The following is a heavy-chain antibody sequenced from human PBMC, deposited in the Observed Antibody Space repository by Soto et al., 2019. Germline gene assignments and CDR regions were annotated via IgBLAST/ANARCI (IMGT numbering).Heavy chain of an antibody. J-gene: IGHJ2*01. CDR3: ATVIAYGDYRPFDL. D-gene: IGHD4-17*01. V-gene: IGHV1-24*01. CDR1: GYTLTELS. Sequence: ASVKVSCKVSGYTLTELSMHWVRRAPGKGLEWMGGFDPEDGETIYAQKFQGRVTMTEDTSTDTAYMELSSLRSEDTAVYYCATVIAYGDYRPFDLWGRGTLVTVSS. CDR2: FDPEDGET.